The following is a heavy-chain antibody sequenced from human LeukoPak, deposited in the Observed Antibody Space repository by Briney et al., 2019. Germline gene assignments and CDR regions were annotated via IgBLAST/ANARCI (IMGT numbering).Heavy chain of an antibody. V-gene: IGHV3-21*01. CDR1: GFTFNSYS. J-gene: IGHJ6*04. D-gene: IGHD1-14*01. CDR3: AREPHSYYYYYGMDV. CDR2: ISSSSSYI. Sequence: GGSLRLSCAASGFTFNSYSMNWVRQAPGKGLEWVSSISSSSSYIYYADSVKGRFTISRDNAKNSLYLQMNSLRAEDTAVYYCAREPHSYYYYYGMDVWGKGTTVTVSS.